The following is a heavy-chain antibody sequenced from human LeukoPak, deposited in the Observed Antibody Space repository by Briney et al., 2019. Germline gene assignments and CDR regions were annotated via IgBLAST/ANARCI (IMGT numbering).Heavy chain of an antibody. V-gene: IGHV4-39*01. J-gene: IGHJ4*02. CDR2: IYYSGST. D-gene: IGHD3-22*01. CDR3: AKHGSRAYYYDSSVSLFDY. Sequence: PSETLSLTCTVSGGSISSSSYYWGWIRQPPGKGLEWIGSIYYSGSTYYNPSLESRVTISVDTSKNQFSLKLSSVTAADTAVYFWAKHGSRAYYYDSSVSLFDYGGRGPLVTVSS. CDR1: GGSISSSSYY.